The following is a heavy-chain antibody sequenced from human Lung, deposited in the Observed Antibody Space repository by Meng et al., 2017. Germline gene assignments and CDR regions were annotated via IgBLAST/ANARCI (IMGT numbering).Heavy chain of an antibody. V-gene: IGHV4-61*08. J-gene: IGHJ4*02. D-gene: IGHD2-15*01. Sequence: QLQESGPGLVRPSETLSLTCTVSGGSVSSGGYSWSWIRQPPGKGLEWIGYVYFSGSTNYNPSLESRVTISLERSKNQFSLKLNSVTAADTAVYYCARGGSVVHLDYWGQGTLVTVSS. CDR1: GGSVSSGGYS. CDR2: VYFSGST. CDR3: ARGGSVVHLDY.